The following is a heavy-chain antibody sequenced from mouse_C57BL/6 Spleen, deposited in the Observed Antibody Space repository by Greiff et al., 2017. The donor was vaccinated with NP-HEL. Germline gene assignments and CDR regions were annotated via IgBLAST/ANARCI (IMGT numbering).Heavy chain of an antibody. CDR2: ISGGGGNT. D-gene: IGHD1-1*01. V-gene: IGHV5-9*01. Sequence: EVKLVESGGGLVKPGGSLKLSCAASGFTFSSYTMSWVRQTPEKRLEWVATISGGGGNTYYPDSVKGRFTISRDNAKNTLYLQMSSLRSEDTALYYCARQGDYYGSGYFDYWGQGTTLTVSS. CDR3: ARQGDYYGSGYFDY. CDR1: GFTFSSYT. J-gene: IGHJ2*01.